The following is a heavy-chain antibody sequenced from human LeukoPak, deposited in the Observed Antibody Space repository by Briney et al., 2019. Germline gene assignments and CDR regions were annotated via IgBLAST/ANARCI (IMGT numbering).Heavy chain of an antibody. CDR3: ARGPTAGVDY. Sequence: SETLSLTCAVYGGSFSGYYWSWIRQPPGKGLEWIGEINHSGSTNYNPSLKSRVTISVDTSKNQFSLKLSSVTAADTAVYYCARGPTAGVDYWGQRTLVTVSS. J-gene: IGHJ4*02. CDR1: GGSFSGYY. V-gene: IGHV4-34*01. D-gene: IGHD2-21*02. CDR2: INHSGST.